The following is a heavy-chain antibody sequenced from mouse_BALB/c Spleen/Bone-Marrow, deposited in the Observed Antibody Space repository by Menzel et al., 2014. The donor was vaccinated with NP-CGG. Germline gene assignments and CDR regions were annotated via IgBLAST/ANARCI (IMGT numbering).Heavy chain of an antibody. CDR3: GRGFTDFDY. Sequence: EVKLQESGAEFVKPGASVKLSSTASGFNIKDTYMDWVKQRPEQGLEWIGRIDPANGNTKYDPKFQGKATITADTSSNTAYLQLSSLTSEDTAVYYCGRGFTDFDYLGQGTTLTVSS. CDR1: GFNIKDTY. J-gene: IGHJ2*01. CDR2: IDPANGNT. V-gene: IGHV14-3*02.